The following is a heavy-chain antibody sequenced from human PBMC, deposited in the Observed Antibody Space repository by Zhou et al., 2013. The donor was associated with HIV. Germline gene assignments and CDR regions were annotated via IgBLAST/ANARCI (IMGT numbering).Heavy chain of an antibody. Sequence: QVQLVQSGAEVKKPGASVTVSCKASGYTFTGYYIHWVRQAPGQGLEWLGWINPNSGDTNFAQNFQGRVTMTSDTSISTAYMELSRLRSDDTAVYFCARVGGSGDYFVYWYFDLWGRGTLVTVSS. D-gene: IGHD4-17*01. V-gene: IGHV1-2*02. CDR1: GYTFTGYY. CDR2: INPNSGDT. J-gene: IGHJ2*01. CDR3: ARVGGSGDYFVYWYFDL.